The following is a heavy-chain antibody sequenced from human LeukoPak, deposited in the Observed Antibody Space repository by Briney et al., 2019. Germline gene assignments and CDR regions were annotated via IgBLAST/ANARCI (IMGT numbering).Heavy chain of an antibody. V-gene: IGHV4-39*01. Sequence: SETLSLTCTVSGGSISSCDCYWGWIHQPPGKGLEWIGSIYYSGSTYYNPSLKSRVTISVDTSKNQFSLKLSSVTAADTAVYYCARRNHYFDYWGQGTLVTVSS. J-gene: IGHJ4*02. CDR2: IYYSGST. CDR3: ARRNHYFDY. CDR1: GGSISSCDCY.